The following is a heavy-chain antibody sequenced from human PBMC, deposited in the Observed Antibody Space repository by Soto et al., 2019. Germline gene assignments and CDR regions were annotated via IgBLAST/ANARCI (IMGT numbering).Heavy chain of an antibody. V-gene: IGHV3-33*01. CDR2: IWYDGSNK. CDR1: GFTFRNYG. CDR3: ARRKLIGSPSEYHFYYGLDV. Sequence: GGSLRLSCAASGFTFRNYGMHWVRQAPGKWLEWVAVIWYDGSNKYYADSVKGRFTISRDNSKNTLYLQMNSLRVEDTAVYYCARRKLIGSPSEYHFYYGLDVWGQGXTVTVYS. J-gene: IGHJ6*02. D-gene: IGHD3-9*01.